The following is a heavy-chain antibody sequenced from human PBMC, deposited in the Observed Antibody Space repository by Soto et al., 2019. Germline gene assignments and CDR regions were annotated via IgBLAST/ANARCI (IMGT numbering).Heavy chain of an antibody. J-gene: IGHJ6*03. Sequence: PSETLSLTCTVSGGSISSSSYYWGWIRQPPGKGLEWIGSIYYSGSTYYNPSLKSRVPISVDTSKNQFSLKLSSVTAADTAVYYCASTTGVYSGYDLPYYYYYYMDVWGKGTTVTVSS. V-gene: IGHV4-39*01. CDR1: GGSISSSSYY. D-gene: IGHD5-12*01. CDR3: ASTTGVYSGYDLPYYYYYYMDV. CDR2: IYYSGST.